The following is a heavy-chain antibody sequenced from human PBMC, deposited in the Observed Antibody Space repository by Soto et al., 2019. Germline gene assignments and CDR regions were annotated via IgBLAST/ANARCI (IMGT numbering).Heavy chain of an antibody. CDR2: IIPIFGTA. Sequence: QVQLVQSGAEVKKPGSSVKVSCKASGGTFSSYAISWVRQAPGQGLEWMGGIIPIFGTANYAQKVQGRVTITADESTSTAYMELSSLRSEDTAVYYCASPSGVVGYCSSTSCYGFDYWGQGTLVTVSS. D-gene: IGHD2-2*01. V-gene: IGHV1-69*01. CDR1: GGTFSSYA. CDR3: ASPSGVVGYCSSTSCYGFDY. J-gene: IGHJ4*02.